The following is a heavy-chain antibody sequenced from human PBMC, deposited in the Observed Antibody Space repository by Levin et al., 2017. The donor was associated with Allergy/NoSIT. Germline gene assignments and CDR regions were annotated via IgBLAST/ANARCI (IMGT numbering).Heavy chain of an antibody. CDR3: ARGVVAPVVRGFMVGYGYYQYYMDV. V-gene: IGHV4-34*01. J-gene: IGHJ6*03. CDR1: GGSFSGYY. Sequence: PGGSLRLSCAVYGGSFSGYYWSWIRQPPGKGLEWIGEINHSGSTNYNPSLKSRVTISVDTSKNQFSLRLNSVTAADTAVYYCARGVVAPVVRGFMVGYGYYQYYMDVWGKGTTVTVSS. D-gene: IGHD2-2*01. CDR2: INHSGST.